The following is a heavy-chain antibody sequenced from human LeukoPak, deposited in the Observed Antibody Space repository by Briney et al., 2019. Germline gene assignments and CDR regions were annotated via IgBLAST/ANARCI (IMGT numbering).Heavy chain of an antibody. Sequence: SETLSLTCAAYGGSFSGYYWSWIRQPPGKGLEWIGEINHSGSTNYNPSLKSRVTISVDTSKNQFSLKLSSVTAAGTAVYYCARAPGLGAYFDYWGQGTLVTVSS. J-gene: IGHJ4*02. CDR1: GGSFSGYY. CDR3: ARAPGLGAYFDY. V-gene: IGHV4-34*01. CDR2: INHSGST. D-gene: IGHD3-16*01.